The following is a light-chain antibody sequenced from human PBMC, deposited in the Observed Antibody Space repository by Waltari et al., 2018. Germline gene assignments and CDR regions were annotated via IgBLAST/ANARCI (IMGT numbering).Light chain of an antibody. CDR1: QSVRSN. CDR2: GAS. J-gene: IGKJ1*01. V-gene: IGKV3-15*01. Sequence: EIVMTQSPATLSVSPGERATLPCRASQSVRSNLAWYQQKPGQAPRLLIYGASTRATGIPARFSGSGSGTEFTLTISSMQSEDFAVYYCQQYNNWSWTFGQGTKVEIK. CDR3: QQYNNWSWT.